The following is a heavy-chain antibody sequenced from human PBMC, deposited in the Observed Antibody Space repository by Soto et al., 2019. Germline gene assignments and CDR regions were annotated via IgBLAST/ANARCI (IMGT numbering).Heavy chain of an antibody. CDR2: IDSSCEK. J-gene: IGHJ5*02. CDR1: GLSITDSEMG. D-gene: IGHD6-19*01. CDR3: ARRHLAVAVSPWFDP. Sequence: QVTLKESGPVLVKPTETLTLRCTVSGLSITDSEMGVSWIRQPPGQPLEWLAHIDSSCEKSYRTFLKSRLAHSKDTSKSQIVLTMTNMDPADTATYYCARRHLAVAVSPWFDPWGQGIPVTVSS. V-gene: IGHV2-26*01.